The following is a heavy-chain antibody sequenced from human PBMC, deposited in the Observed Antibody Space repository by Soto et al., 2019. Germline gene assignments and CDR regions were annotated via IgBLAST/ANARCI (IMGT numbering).Heavy chain of an antibody. V-gene: IGHV1-18*04. D-gene: IGHD6-13*01. CDR3: ARIESIARNWFDP. CDR1: GYTFTTYG. CDR2: ISPYNGET. J-gene: IGHJ5*02. Sequence: AAVKVSCKASGYTFTTYGFTWVRQAPGQGLEWMGWISPYNGETNYSPSFQGHVTFSVDTSISTAFLHWSSLQASDSATYFCARIESIARNWFDPWGQGTLVTVSS.